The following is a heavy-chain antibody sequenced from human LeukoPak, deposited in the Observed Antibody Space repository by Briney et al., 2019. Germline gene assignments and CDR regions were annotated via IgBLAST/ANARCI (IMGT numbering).Heavy chain of an antibody. Sequence: GGSLRLSCAASGFTFSSYWMHWVRQAPGKGLVWVSRINSDGSSTSYADSVKGRFTISRDNAKNTLYLQMNSLRAEDTAVYYSARVSYYYGSGSYRPTAVYYFDYWGQGTLVTVSS. J-gene: IGHJ4*02. CDR2: INSDGSST. CDR3: ARVSYYYGSGSYRPTAVYYFDY. D-gene: IGHD3-10*01. CDR1: GFTFSSYW. V-gene: IGHV3-74*01.